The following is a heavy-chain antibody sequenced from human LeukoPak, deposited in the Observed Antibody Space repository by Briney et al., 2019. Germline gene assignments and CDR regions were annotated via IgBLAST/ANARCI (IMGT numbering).Heavy chain of an antibody. Sequence: ASVKVSCKASGGTFSTYAISWVRQAPGQGLEWMGGIIPIFGTANYAQKFQGRVTITADESTSTAYMELSSLRSEETAVYYCAGPSIHSNKWYYSFYIWGQGAIVTVS. CDR2: IIPIFGTA. V-gene: IGHV1-69*01. D-gene: IGHD6-13*01. CDR1: GGTFSTYA. CDR3: AGPSIHSNKWYYSFYI. J-gene: IGHJ3*02.